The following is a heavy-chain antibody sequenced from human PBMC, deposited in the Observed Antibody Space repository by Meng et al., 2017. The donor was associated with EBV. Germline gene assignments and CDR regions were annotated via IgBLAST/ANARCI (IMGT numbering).Heavy chain of an antibody. D-gene: IGHD5-12*01. CDR3: AKHRLGPLDY. CDR2: IYSGGST. J-gene: IGHJ4*02. CDR1: GFPVSSNY. Sequence: QPVDAGVCFVHPGAFLRLPCAASGFPVSSNYMSWVRQAPGKGLEWVSVIYSGGSTYYADSVKGRFTISRDNSKNTLYLQMNSLRAEDTAVYYCAKHRLGPLDYWGQGTLVTVSS. V-gene: IGHV3-53*01.